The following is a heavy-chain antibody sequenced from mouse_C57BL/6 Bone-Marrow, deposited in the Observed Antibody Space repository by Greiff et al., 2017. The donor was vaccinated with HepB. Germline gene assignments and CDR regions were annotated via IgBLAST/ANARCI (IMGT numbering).Heavy chain of an antibody. D-gene: IGHD1-1*01. CDR2: IDPENGDT. CDR1: GFNINDDY. V-gene: IGHV14-4*01. CDR3: TLIYYYGSSYCYFDV. J-gene: IGHJ1*03. Sequence: VQLQQSGAELVRPGASVKLSCTASGFNINDDYLHWVKQRPEQGLEWIGWIDPENGDTEYASKFQGKATITADTSSNTAYLQLSSLTSEDTAVYYCTLIYYYGSSYCYFDVWGTVTTVTVSS.